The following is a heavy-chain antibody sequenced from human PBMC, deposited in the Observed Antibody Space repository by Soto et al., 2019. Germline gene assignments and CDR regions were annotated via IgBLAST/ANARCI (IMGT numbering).Heavy chain of an antibody. D-gene: IGHD1-1*01. CDR2: IVPIFGTA. CDR3: ARDLEDRAGGYHYGMDV. Sequence: QVQLVQSGAEVKKPGSSVKVSCKASGGTFSSYAISWVRQAPGQGLEWMGGIVPIFGTANYAQKFQGRDTITADESTRTAYITPSSPGAEHTAVYYWARDLEDRAGGYHYGMDVWGKGPTVTVAS. V-gene: IGHV1-69*12. CDR1: GGTFSSYA. J-gene: IGHJ6*04.